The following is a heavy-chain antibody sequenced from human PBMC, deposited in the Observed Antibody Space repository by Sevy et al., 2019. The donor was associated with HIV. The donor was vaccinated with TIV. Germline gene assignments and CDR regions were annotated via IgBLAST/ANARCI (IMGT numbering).Heavy chain of an antibody. Sequence: GGSLRLSCAASGFTFSSYAMHWVRQAPGKGLEWVAVISYGGSNKYYADSVKGRFTISRDNSKNTLYLQMNSLRAQDTAVYYCAREEDIVVVPAAKGSRYGMDVWGQGTTVTVSS. CDR3: AREEDIVVVPAAKGSRYGMDV. CDR2: ISYGGSNK. D-gene: IGHD2-2*01. V-gene: IGHV3-30-3*01. CDR1: GFTFSSYA. J-gene: IGHJ6*02.